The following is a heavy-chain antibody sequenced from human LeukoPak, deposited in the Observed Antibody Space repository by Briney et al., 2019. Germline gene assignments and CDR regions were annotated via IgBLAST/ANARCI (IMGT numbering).Heavy chain of an antibody. CDR2: ISWNSGSI. D-gene: IGHD3-22*01. V-gene: IGHV3-9*01. J-gene: IGHJ4*02. CDR1: GFTFDDYA. Sequence: GRSLRLSCAASGFTFDDYAMHWVRQAPGKGLEWVSGISWNSGSIGYADSVKGRFTISRDNAKNSLYLQMNSLRAEDTALYYCAKGFHYDSSGYYTYWGQGTWSPSPQ. CDR3: AKGFHYDSSGYYTY.